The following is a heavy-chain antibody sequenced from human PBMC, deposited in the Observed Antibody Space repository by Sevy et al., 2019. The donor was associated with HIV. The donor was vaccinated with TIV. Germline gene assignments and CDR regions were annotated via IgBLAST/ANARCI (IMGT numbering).Heavy chain of an antibody. J-gene: IGHJ4*02. V-gene: IGHV3-15*01. D-gene: IGHD2-15*01. Sequence: GGSLRISCAASGFNFRNVWMSWVRQAPGKGLEWIGLIKSNTDGGTTEYGAPVKGGITISRDDSKNTLFLQVNSLKAADTALYYCATINTVGSLAYWGRGTLVTVSS. CDR2: IKSNTDGGTT. CDR1: GFNFRNVW. CDR3: ATINTVGSLAY.